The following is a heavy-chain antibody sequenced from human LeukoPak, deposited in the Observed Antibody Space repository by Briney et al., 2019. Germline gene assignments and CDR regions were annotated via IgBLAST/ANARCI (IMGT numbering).Heavy chain of an antibody. V-gene: IGHV4-4*02. D-gene: IGHD6-6*01. CDR1: GGSISSSNW. CDR2: IYHSGST. J-gene: IGHJ5*02. Sequence: SGTLSLTCAVSGGSISSSNWWGWVRQPPGKGLGWIGEIYHSGSTNYNPSLKSRVTISVDKSKNQFSLKLSSVTAADTAVYYCARGWGIAARLLLNWFDPWGQGTLVTVSS. CDR3: ARGWGIAARLLLNWFDP.